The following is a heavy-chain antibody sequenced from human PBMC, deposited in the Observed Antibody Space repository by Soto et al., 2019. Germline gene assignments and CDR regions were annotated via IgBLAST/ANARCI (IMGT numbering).Heavy chain of an antibody. V-gene: IGHV4-59*01. CDR3: TRHAIIPKLQYGMDV. Sequence: SETLSPTCTVSGGSIIGYYWSFSRHTPGRGLEWIVYIFYRGNTLYNPSLQSRVTISVDTSQNRFALRLSSVTAADSAVYYCTRHAIIPKLQYGMDVWGQGASVTVSS. D-gene: IGHD2-15*01. J-gene: IGHJ6*02. CDR1: GGSIIGYY. CDR2: IFYRGNT.